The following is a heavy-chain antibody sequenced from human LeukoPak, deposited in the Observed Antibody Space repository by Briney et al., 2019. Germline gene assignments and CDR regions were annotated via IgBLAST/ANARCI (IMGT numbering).Heavy chain of an antibody. J-gene: IGHJ4*02. CDR1: GYSISSGYY. CDR2: IYHSGST. D-gene: IGHD2-2*01. V-gene: IGHV4-38-2*01. CDR3: ASLCGSTSCAEYSSSDTPDY. Sequence: SETLSLTCAVSGYSISSGYYWGWIRQPPGKGLEWIGSIYHSGSTYYNPSLKIRVTISVDTSKHQFSMKLSSVTAADTAVYYCASLCGSTSCAEYSSSDTPDYWGQGTLVTVSS.